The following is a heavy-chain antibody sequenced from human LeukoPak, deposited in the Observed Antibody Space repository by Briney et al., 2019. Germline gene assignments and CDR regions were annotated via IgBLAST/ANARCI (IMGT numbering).Heavy chain of an antibody. CDR3: ARPYNSGWKGGFDY. V-gene: IGHV4-59*08. Sequence: SETLSLTCTVPGGSISSYLWSWIRQPPGKGLESIGCIFNSGSTNYNPSLKSRVTISVDTSKNQFSLELTSVTAADTAVYYCARPYNSGWKGGFDYWGQGTLVTVSS. J-gene: IGHJ4*02. CDR1: GGSISSYL. CDR2: IFNSGST. D-gene: IGHD6-19*01.